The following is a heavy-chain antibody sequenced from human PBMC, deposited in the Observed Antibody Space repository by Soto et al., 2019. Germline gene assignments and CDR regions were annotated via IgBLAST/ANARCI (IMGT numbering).Heavy chain of an antibody. Sequence: QVQLQESCPGLVKPSQTLSLTCTVSGGSISSGGYYWSWIRQHPGKGLEWIGYIYYSGSTYDNPSLKSRVTISVDTSKNQFSLKLSSVTAADTAVYYCARGWQQLAYFDYWGQGTLVTVSS. CDR2: IYYSGST. CDR1: GGSISSGGYY. V-gene: IGHV4-31*03. CDR3: ARGWQQLAYFDY. D-gene: IGHD6-13*01. J-gene: IGHJ4*02.